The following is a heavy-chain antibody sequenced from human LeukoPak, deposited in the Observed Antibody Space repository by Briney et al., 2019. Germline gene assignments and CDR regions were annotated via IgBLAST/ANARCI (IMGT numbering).Heavy chain of an antibody. J-gene: IGHJ4*02. V-gene: IGHV3-23*01. CDR1: GFTFSSYG. Sequence: PPGGSLRLSCVASGFTFSSYGMSWVRQTPGKGLEWVSAISGSGDRTYYADSVKGRFIISRDNSKNTLFLQMNSLRVDDTAVYYCAKKRGYTSGVPFDYWGQGTLVTVSS. D-gene: IGHD5-18*01. CDR2: ISGSGDRT. CDR3: AKKRGYTSGVPFDY.